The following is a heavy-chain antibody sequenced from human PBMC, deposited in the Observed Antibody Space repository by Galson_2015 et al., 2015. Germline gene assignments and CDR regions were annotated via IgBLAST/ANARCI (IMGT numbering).Heavy chain of an antibody. CDR3: TTSMTTEDYYYYYMDV. J-gene: IGHJ6*03. D-gene: IGHD4-17*01. Sequence: KTDGGTTDYAAPVKGRFTISRDDSKNTLYLQMNGLKTEDTAVYYCTTSMTTEDYYYYYMDVWGKGTTVTVSS. CDR2: KTDGGTT. V-gene: IGHV3-15*01.